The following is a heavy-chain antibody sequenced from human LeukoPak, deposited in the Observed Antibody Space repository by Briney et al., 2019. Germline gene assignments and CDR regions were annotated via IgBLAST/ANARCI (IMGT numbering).Heavy chain of an antibody. CDR3: ARDSYYYDSSGYLEMATFGADY. Sequence: SGGSLRLSCAASGFTFSSYGMQWVRQAPGKGLEWVAFIRYDGSNKYYADSVKGRFTISRDNAKNSLYLQMNSLRAEDTAVYYCARDSYYYDSSGYLEMATFGADYWGQGTLVTVSS. CDR2: IRYDGSNK. CDR1: GFTFSSYG. V-gene: IGHV3-30*02. J-gene: IGHJ4*02. D-gene: IGHD3-22*01.